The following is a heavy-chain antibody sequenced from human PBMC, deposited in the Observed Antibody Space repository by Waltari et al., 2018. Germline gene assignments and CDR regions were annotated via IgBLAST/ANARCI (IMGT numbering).Heavy chain of an antibody. D-gene: IGHD3-3*01. CDR2: IYYSGST. CDR1: GGSISSSSYY. J-gene: IGHJ4*02. CDR3: NFWSGHPAGGDY. Sequence: QLQLQESGPGLVKPSETLSLTCTVSGGSISSSSYYWGWIRQPPGKGLEWIGSIYYSGSTYYNPPLKSRVTISVDTSKNQFSLKLSSVTAADTAVYYGNFWSGHPAGGDYWGQGTLVTVSS. V-gene: IGHV4-39*07.